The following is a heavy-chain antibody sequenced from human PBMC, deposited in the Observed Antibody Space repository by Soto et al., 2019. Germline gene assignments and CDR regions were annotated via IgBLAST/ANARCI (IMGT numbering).Heavy chain of an antibody. D-gene: IGHD6-13*01. CDR3: ARARATIAAAAIFDC. CDR1: GFTFSSYA. Sequence: GGSLRLSCSASGFTFSSYAMSWVRQAPGKGLEWVSAISGSGGSTYYADSVKGRFTISRDNSKNTLYLQMNSLRAEDTAVYYCARARATIAAAAIFDCWGQGTLVTVSS. J-gene: IGHJ4*02. CDR2: ISGSGGST. V-gene: IGHV3-23*01.